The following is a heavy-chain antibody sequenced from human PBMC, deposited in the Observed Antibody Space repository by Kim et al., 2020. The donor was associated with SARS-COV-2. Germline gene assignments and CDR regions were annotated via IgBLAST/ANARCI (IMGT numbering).Heavy chain of an antibody. V-gene: IGHV4-39*01. CDR2: P. CDR3: ARRTEAGGYFDF. Sequence: PYYTPALKRRVTLSVDTSRNQFSLKLASVTAADPAVYYCARRTEAGGYFDFWGQGSPVTVAS. D-gene: IGHD3-16*01. J-gene: IGHJ4*02.